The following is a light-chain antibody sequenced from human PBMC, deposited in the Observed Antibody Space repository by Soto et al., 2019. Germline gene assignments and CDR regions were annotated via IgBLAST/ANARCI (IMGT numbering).Light chain of an antibody. J-gene: IGKJ2*01. CDR2: GVS. CDR1: QSVHSGH. V-gene: IGKV3-15*01. CDR3: QQYGDWPPET. Sequence: ENVLTQSPDTLSLSPGGRATLSCRASQSVHSGHLAWYQQKPGQAPRLLIYGVSSRATGVPARFSGSGSATEFTLSISSLQSEDVAVYYCQQYGDWPPETFGQGTKLEI.